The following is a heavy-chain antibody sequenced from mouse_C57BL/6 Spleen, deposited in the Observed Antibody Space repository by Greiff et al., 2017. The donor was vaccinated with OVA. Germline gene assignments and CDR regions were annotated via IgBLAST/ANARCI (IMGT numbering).Heavy chain of an antibody. CDR1: GYTFTDYY. J-gene: IGHJ2*01. CDR2: IYPGSGNT. D-gene: IGHD2-3*01. Sequence: LVESGAELVRPGASVKLSCKASGYTFTDYYINWVKQRPGQGLEWIARIYPGSGNTYYNEKFKGKATLTAEKSSSTAYMQLSSLTSEDSAVYFCARSDGYYFDYWGQGTTLTVSS. V-gene: IGHV1-76*01. CDR3: ARSDGYYFDY.